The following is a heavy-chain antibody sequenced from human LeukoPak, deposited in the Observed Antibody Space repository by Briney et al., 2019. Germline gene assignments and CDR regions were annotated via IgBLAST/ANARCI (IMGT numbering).Heavy chain of an antibody. CDR3: ARDHLGMFDP. CDR2: IYYSGST. CDR1: GGSISSYY. Sequence: SETLSLTCTVSGGSISSYYWGWIRQPPGKGLEWIGYIYYSGSTNYNPSLKSRVTIPVDTSKNQFSLKLSSVTAADTAVYYCARDHLGMFDPWGQGTLVTVSS. V-gene: IGHV4-59*01. J-gene: IGHJ5*02.